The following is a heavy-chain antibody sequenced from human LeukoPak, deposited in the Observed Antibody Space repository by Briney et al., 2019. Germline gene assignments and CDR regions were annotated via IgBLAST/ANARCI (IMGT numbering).Heavy chain of an antibody. D-gene: IGHD3-10*01. CDR2: VYTSGNT. Sequence: SETLSLTCAVSTYSISSGYYWGWIRQPPGKGLEWIGRVYTSGNTNYNPSLKSRVTISLDTSKNQFSLRLNSVTAADTAVYYCARGAGSYDVYYFDYWGQGTLVTVSS. V-gene: IGHV4-38-2*01. J-gene: IGHJ4*02. CDR3: ARGAGSYDVYYFDY. CDR1: TYSISSGYY.